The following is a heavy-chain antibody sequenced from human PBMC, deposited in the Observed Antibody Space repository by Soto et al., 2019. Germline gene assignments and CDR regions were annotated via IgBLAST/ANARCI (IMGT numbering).Heavy chain of an antibody. J-gene: IGHJ6*03. CDR1: GYTLTELS. CDR3: ATLGYCSGGSCYPPPSGSYYYMDG. Sequence: GASVKVSCKVSGYTLTELSMHWVRQAPGKGLEWMGGFDPEDGETIYAQKFQGRVTMTEDTSTDTAYMELSSLRSEDTAVYYCATLGYCSGGSCYPPPSGSYYYMDGWGKGTTVTVSS. CDR2: FDPEDGET. V-gene: IGHV1-24*01. D-gene: IGHD2-15*01.